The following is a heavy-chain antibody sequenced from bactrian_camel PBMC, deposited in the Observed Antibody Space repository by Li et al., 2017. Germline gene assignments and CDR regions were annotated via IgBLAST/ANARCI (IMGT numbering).Heavy chain of an antibody. V-gene: IGHV3S53*01. Sequence: HVQLVESGGGSVQAGGSLRLSCSSSIGNRITRGSMAWFRQAPGKEREGVATIDRDDSTTYAESVKGRFTISRVYAKNKNMLYLQMNSLQPEDTAIYYCAAEPAFLQTTMAAPDFGYWGQGTQVTVS. CDR3: AAEPAFLQTTMAAPDFGY. CDR2: IDRDDST. CDR1: GNRITRGS. D-gene: IGHD4*01. J-gene: IGHJ6*01.